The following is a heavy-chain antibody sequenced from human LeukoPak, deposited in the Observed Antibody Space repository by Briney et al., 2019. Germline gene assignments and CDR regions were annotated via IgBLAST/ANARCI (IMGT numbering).Heavy chain of an antibody. CDR1: GGSISSSSSY. CDR3: ARGGRYDIFTFDP. Sequence: SETLSLTCSVSGGSISSSSSYWGWIRQPPGKGLEWIGSIYYSGSSFDNPALKSRVTISVDTSKNQFSLKLSSVTAADTAVYYCARGGRYDIFTFDPWGQGTLVTVSS. CDR2: IYYSGSS. J-gene: IGHJ5*02. V-gene: IGHV4-39*01. D-gene: IGHD3-9*01.